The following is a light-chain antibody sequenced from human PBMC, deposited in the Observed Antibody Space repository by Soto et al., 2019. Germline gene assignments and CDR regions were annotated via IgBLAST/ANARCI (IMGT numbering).Light chain of an antibody. V-gene: IGKV3-11*01. CDR2: DAS. J-gene: IGKJ1*01. Sequence: EIVLTQSPATLSLSPGERATLSCRASQSVSSYLAWYQHKPGQAPRLLIYDASNRATGIPARFSGSGSGTDFTLTISSLEPEDFAVYYCPQRDNWPRGAFGQGTNVEIK. CDR3: PQRDNWPRGA. CDR1: QSVSSY.